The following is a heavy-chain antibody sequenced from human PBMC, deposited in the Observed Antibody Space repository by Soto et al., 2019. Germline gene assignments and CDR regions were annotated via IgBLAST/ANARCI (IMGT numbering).Heavy chain of an antibody. V-gene: IGHV4-59*01. J-gene: IGHJ4*02. CDR1: GGSMTSLY. Sequence: PSETLSLTCSVSGGSMTSLYWNWIRQPPGKGLEWLGYIYYRGTTNYNPSLKSRVIMSIDMSKNQFSLNLSSVTAADTAVYYCARSQWLSQADFDYWGQGALVTV. D-gene: IGHD5-12*01. CDR2: IYYRGTT. CDR3: ARSQWLSQADFDY.